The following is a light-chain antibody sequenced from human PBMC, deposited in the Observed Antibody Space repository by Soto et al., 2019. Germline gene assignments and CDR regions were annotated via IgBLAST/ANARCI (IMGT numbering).Light chain of an antibody. J-gene: IGKJ4*01. Sequence: EIVLTQSPATLSLSPGERATLPCTASQSVRSYLAWYQQKPGQAPRLLIYDASNRATGIPARFSGSGSATDFTLTISSLEPEDFAVYYCQQRSSWPLTFGGGTKVEIK. CDR1: QSVRSY. V-gene: IGKV3-11*01. CDR3: QQRSSWPLT. CDR2: DAS.